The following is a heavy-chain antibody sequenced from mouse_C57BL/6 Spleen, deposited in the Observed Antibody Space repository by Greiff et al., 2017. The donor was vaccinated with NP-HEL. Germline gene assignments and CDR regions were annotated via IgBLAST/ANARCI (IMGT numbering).Heavy chain of an antibody. Sequence: QVQLQQSGAELARPGASVKMSCKASGYTFTSYTMHWVKQRPGQGLEWIGYINPSSGYTKYNQKFKDKATLTADKSSSTAYMQLSSLTSADSAVYYCARTGNWDEFAYWGQGTLVTVSA. CDR3: ARTGNWDEFAY. V-gene: IGHV1-4*01. CDR2: INPSSGYT. D-gene: IGHD4-1*01. J-gene: IGHJ3*01. CDR1: GYTFTSYT.